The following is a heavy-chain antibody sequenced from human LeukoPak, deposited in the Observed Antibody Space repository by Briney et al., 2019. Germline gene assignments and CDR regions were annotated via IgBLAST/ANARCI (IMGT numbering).Heavy chain of an antibody. J-gene: IGHJ3*02. CDR3: ARTPRTLTIFGVVIGAFDI. CDR2: IYPGDSDT. D-gene: IGHD3-3*01. Sequence: GESLKISCEGSGYTFSSYWIGWVRQMPGKGLEWMGIIYPGDSDTRYSPSFQGQVTISADKSISTAYLQWSSLKASDTAMCYCARTPRTLTIFGVVIGAFDIWGQGTMVTVSS. V-gene: IGHV5-51*01. CDR1: GYTFSSYW.